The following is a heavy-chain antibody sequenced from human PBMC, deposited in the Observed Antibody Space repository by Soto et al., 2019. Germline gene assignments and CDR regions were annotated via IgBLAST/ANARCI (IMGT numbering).Heavy chain of an antibody. Sequence: ASGKVSCKASGYTFTSYGMNWVRQAPGRGLEWMGWINPGNGNTKYSQQFQGRVIIDRDTSASTAYMELSSLRSEDTAVYYCARGGYFDSSNYLAYWGLGTLVPVSS. CDR1: GYTFTSYG. CDR3: ARGGYFDSSNYLAY. J-gene: IGHJ4*02. V-gene: IGHV1-3*01. D-gene: IGHD3-22*01. CDR2: INPGNGNT.